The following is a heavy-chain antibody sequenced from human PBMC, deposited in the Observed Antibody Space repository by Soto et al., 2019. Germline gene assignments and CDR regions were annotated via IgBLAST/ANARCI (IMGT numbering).Heavy chain of an antibody. CDR2: IDPSDSYT. Sequence: GESLKISSKGSGYSFIRYSISWVRQMPGKGLEWMGRIDPSDSYTNYSPSFQGHVTISADKSISTAYLQWSSLKASDTAMYYCARHQPEYQLRYYYYYGMAVWGQGTTVLVSS. CDR3: ARHQPEYQLRYYYYYGMAV. CDR1: GYSFIRYS. D-gene: IGHD2-2*01. V-gene: IGHV5-10-1*01. J-gene: IGHJ6*02.